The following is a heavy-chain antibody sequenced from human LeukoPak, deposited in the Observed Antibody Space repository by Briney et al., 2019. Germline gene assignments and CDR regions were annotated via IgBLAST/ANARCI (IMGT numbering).Heavy chain of an antibody. CDR1: GLTFPSYG. CDR2: IWYDGSNK. V-gene: IGHV3-33*01. D-gene: IGHD2-8*01. Sequence: PGRSLRLSCAASGLTFPSYGMHWLRQAPGKGLEWVAIIWYDGSNKHCADSVKGRFTISRDNSKNTLYLQMNSLRAEDTAVYYCARDLGSYCSNGVCSLGWFDPWGQGTLVTVSS. J-gene: IGHJ5*02. CDR3: ARDLGSYCSNGVCSLGWFDP.